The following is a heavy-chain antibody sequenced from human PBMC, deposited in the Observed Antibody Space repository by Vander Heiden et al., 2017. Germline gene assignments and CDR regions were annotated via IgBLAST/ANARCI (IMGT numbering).Heavy chain of an antibody. D-gene: IGHD6-13*01. V-gene: IGHV4-34*01. Sequence: QVQLQQWGAGLLKPSETLSLTCAVYGGSFSGYYWSWIRQPPGKGLEWMGEINHSGRTNYNPALKRRVTISVDTYKNKFSLKLSSVTAADTAVYYCAGGYGGIGAAGTNDYYYGMDVWGQGTTVTVSS. CDR3: AGGYGGIGAAGTNDYYYGMDV. CDR1: GGSFSGYY. J-gene: IGHJ6*02. CDR2: INHSGRT.